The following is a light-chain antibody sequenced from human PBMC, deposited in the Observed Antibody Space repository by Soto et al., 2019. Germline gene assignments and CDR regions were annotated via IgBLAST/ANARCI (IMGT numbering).Light chain of an antibody. Sequence: HSALTQAPSASGIPGQRGTISCSGSSSNIGSNTVNWYQQLPGTAPKLLIYSNNQRPSGVPDRFSGSKSGTSASLAISGLQSEDEADYYCAAWDDSLNGYVFGTGTKVTVL. CDR2: SNN. J-gene: IGLJ1*01. CDR1: SSNIGSNT. V-gene: IGLV1-44*01. CDR3: AAWDDSLNGYV.